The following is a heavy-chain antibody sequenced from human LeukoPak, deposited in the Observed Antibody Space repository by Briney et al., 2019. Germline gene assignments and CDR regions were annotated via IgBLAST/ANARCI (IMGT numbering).Heavy chain of an antibody. J-gene: IGHJ3*02. CDR2: IYTSGST. CDR3: ARGGITIFGVVDTFDI. D-gene: IGHD3-3*01. V-gene: IGHV4-61*02. Sequence: SETLSLTCTVSGGSISSGSYYWSWIRQPAGKGLEWIGRIYTSGSTNYNPSLKSRVTISVDASKNQFPLKLSSVTAADTAVYSCARGGITIFGVVDTFDIWGQGTMVTVSS. CDR1: GGSISSGSYY.